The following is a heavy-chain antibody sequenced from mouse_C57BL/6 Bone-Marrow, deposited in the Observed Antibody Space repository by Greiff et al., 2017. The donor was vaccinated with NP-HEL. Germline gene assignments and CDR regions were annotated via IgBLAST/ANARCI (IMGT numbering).Heavy chain of an antibody. Sequence: QVQLQQPGAELVRPGTSVKLSCKASGYTFTSYWMHWVKQRPGQGLEWIGVIDPSDSYTNYNQKFKGKATLTVDKSSSTAYMQLSSLTSEDSAVYYCARVGPYRYWGQGTTLTVSS. V-gene: IGHV1-59*01. D-gene: IGHD4-1*01. J-gene: IGHJ2*01. CDR1: GYTFTSYW. CDR2: IDPSDSYT. CDR3: ARVGPYRY.